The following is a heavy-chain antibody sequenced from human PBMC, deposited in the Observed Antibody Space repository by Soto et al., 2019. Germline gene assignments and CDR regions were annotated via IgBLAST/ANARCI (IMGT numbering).Heavy chain of an antibody. Sequence: QVTLKESGPLLVKPTEPLTLTCTVSGFSLSNARMGVSWIRQPPGQALEWLAPIFSNDEKSYSTSLKSRLTISKDNSKSQVVLTMTRMDPVDTATYYCARIRRYSYGELPSYRSDYWGQGTLVTVSS. J-gene: IGHJ4*02. CDR1: GFSLSNARMG. V-gene: IGHV2-26*01. CDR3: ARIRRYSYGELPSYRSDY. CDR2: IFSNDEK. D-gene: IGHD5-18*01.